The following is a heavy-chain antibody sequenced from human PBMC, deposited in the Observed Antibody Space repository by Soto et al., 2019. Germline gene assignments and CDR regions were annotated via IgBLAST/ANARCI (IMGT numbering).Heavy chain of an antibody. J-gene: IGHJ4*02. Sequence: PGGSLRLSCAASGVSFSSDSMVWVRQAPGKGLEWVSSISSSGSFMNYADSVKGRFTISRDNAKNSLYLQMSGLKDEDTAVYYCARVGDSSGYFDTYFDYWGQGTLVTVPS. CDR3: ARVGDSSGYFDTYFDY. D-gene: IGHD3-22*01. V-gene: IGHV3-21*04. CDR1: GVSFSSDS. CDR2: ISSSGSFM.